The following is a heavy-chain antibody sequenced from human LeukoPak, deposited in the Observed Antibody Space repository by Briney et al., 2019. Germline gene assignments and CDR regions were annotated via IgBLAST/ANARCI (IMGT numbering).Heavy chain of an antibody. V-gene: IGHV3-48*04. Sequence: PGGTLRLSCAASGFTFSSYSMNWVRQASGKGQVRVSYISRRGSTIFSAESLKGRFTISRDNAKNSLYLQMNSLRAEDTAVYYCARFREGLIDYWGQGTLVTVSS. J-gene: IGHJ4*02. CDR1: GFTFSSYS. CDR2: ISRRGSTI. CDR3: ARFREGLIDY.